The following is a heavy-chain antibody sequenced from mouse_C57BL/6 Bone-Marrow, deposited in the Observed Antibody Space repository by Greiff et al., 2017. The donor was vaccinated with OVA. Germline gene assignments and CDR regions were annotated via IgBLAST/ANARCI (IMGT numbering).Heavy chain of an antibody. CDR1: GFTFSDYG. CDR3: ARPVVAGYFDV. D-gene: IGHD1-1*01. V-gene: IGHV5-17*01. J-gene: IGHJ1*03. CDR2: ISSGSSTI. Sequence: DVKLVESGGGLVKPGGSLKLSCAASGFTFSDYGMHWVRQAPEKGLEWVAYISSGSSTIYYADTVKGRFTISRDNAKNTLFLQMTSLRSEDTAMYYCARPVVAGYFDVWGTGTTVTVSS.